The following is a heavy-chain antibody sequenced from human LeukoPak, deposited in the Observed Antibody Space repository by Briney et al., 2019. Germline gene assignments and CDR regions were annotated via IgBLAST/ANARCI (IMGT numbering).Heavy chain of an antibody. CDR2: IYYSGST. Sequence: SETLSLTCTVSGGSISSYYWSWIRQPPGKGLEWIGYIYYSGSTNYNPSLKSRVAISVDTSKNQFSLKLSSVTAADTAVYYCARVDSSGYSSGYWGQGTLVTVSS. V-gene: IGHV4-59*01. CDR3: ARVDSSGYSSGY. CDR1: GGSISSYY. D-gene: IGHD3-22*01. J-gene: IGHJ4*02.